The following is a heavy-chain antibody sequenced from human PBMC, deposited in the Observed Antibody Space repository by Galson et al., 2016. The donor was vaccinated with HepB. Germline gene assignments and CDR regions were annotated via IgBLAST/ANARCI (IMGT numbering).Heavy chain of an antibody. D-gene: IGHD3-16*01. CDR1: GYTFTTYD. CDR2: MNPKTGDT. V-gene: IGHV1-8*01. J-gene: IGHJ3*02. CDR3: ARVVLGRYGPQGIFDI. Sequence: SVKVSCKASGYTFTTYDINWVRQAPGQGLEWVGRMNPKTGDTDYAQKFQGRVTMARNTSINTAYMEMSGLTSEDTAVYFCARVVLGRYGPQGIFDIWGQGTLVTVSS.